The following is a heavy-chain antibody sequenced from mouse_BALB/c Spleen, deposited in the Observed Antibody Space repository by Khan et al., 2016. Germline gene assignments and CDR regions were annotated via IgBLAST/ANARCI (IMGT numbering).Heavy chain of an antibody. J-gene: IGHJ4*01. CDR1: GYSITSDYA. D-gene: IGHD1-2*01. CDR3: ARSPYYGYDYAMDY. V-gene: IGHV3-2*02. Sequence: VRLQQSGPGLVKPSQSLSLTCTVTGYSITSDYAWNWIRQFPGNKLEWMGYISFSGSTSYNPSLKSRISITRDTSKNQFFLQLNSVTTEDTATYYCARSPYYGYDYAMDYWGQGTSVTVSS. CDR2: ISFSGST.